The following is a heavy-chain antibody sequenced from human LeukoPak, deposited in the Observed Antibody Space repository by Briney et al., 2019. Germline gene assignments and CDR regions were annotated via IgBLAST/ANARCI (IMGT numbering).Heavy chain of an antibody. CDR3: ARVDGSCSGGSCPSGNWFDP. D-gene: IGHD2-15*01. V-gene: IGHV1-2*02. J-gene: IGHJ5*02. Sequence: GASVKVSCKASGYTFTGYYMHWVRQAPGQGLEWMGWVNPNSGGTNYAQKFQGRVTMTRDTSISTAYMELSRLRSDDTAVYYCARVDGSCSGGSCPSGNWFDPWGQGTLVTVSS. CDR1: GYTFTGYY. CDR2: VNPNSGGT.